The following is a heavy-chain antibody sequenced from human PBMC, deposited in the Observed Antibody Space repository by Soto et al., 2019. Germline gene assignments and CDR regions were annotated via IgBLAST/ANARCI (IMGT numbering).Heavy chain of an antibody. CDR3: ARDIGSYAYGEGY. Sequence: TSETLSLTCRLSGVSINSHWWSWIRHPAGKGLEXIGRVXXSXTXXXNXXXXSRATLSVETSKNQFSLKLSSVTAADTAVYYCARDIGSYAYGEGYWGQGIQVTVSS. V-gene: IGHV4-4*07. J-gene: IGHJ4*02. D-gene: IGHD3-10*01. CDR1: GVSINSHW. CDR2: VXXSXTX.